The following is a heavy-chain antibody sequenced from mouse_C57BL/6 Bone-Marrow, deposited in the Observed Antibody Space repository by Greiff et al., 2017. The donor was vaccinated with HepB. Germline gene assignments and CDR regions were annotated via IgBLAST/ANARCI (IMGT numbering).Heavy chain of an antibody. Sequence: VQLQQSGTVLARPGASVKMSCKTSGYTFTSYWMHWVKQRPGQGLEWIGAIYPGNSDTSYNQKFKGKAKLTAVTSASTAYMELSSLTNEDSAVYYCTRSRGRITTVVATRGFAYGGQGTRVTVSA. V-gene: IGHV1-5*01. CDR3: TRSRGRITTVVATRGFAY. CDR1: GYTFTSYW. CDR2: IYPGNSDT. J-gene: IGHJ3*01. D-gene: IGHD1-1*01.